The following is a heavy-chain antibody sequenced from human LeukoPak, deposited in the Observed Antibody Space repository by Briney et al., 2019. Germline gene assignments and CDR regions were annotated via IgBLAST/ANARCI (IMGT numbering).Heavy chain of an antibody. J-gene: IGHJ4*02. CDR1: GFTFSSYA. D-gene: IGHD3-10*01. V-gene: IGHV3-23*01. CDR3: ANGDKKRITMVRGVMQPFDY. Sequence: PGGSLRVSCAASGFTFSSYAMSWVRQAPGKGLEWVSAISRSGGSTYYADSVKGRFTISRDNSKNTLHLQMNSLRGEDTAVYYCANGDKKRITMVRGVMQPFDYWGQGTLVTVAS. CDR2: ISRSGGST.